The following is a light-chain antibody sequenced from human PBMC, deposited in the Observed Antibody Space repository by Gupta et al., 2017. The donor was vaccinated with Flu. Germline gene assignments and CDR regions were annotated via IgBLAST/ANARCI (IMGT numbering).Light chain of an antibody. CDR3: GTWHSSLSAVWV. CDR2: DNN. Sequence: QSVLTQPPSVSAAPGQKVTISCSGSNSNIGNNYVSWYKQLPGTAPKLLIYDNNKRPSGIPDRLSGSKSGTSATLGITGLQTGDEADYYCGTWHSSLSAVWVFGGGTKLTVL. CDR1: NSNIGNNY. J-gene: IGLJ3*02. V-gene: IGLV1-51*01.